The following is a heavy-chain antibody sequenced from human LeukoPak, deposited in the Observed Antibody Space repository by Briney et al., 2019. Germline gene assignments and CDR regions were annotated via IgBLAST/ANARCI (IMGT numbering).Heavy chain of an antibody. Sequence: GGSLRLSCAASGFTFSSYWMHWVRQAPGKGLVWVSGINSDGRSTSYADSVKGRLTISRDNAKNTLYLQMNSLRAEDTAVYYCARGPIAFSSSWYVNYWGQGTLVTVSS. CDR3: ARGPIAFSSSWYVNY. D-gene: IGHD6-13*01. V-gene: IGHV3-74*01. CDR1: GFTFSSYW. CDR2: INSDGRST. J-gene: IGHJ4*02.